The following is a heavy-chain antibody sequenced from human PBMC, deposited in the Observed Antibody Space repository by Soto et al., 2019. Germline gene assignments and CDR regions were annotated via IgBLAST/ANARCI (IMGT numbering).Heavy chain of an antibody. J-gene: IGHJ4*02. CDR1: GFTFSSYG. CDR2: IWYDGSNK. D-gene: IGHD5-18*01. Sequence: GGSLRLSCAASGFTFSSYGMHWVRQAPGKGLEWVAVIWYDGSNKYYADSVKGRFTISRDNSKNTLYLQMNSLRAEDTAVYYCARDVQGYSYGPFDYWGQGTLVTVSS. V-gene: IGHV3-33*01. CDR3: ARDVQGYSYGPFDY.